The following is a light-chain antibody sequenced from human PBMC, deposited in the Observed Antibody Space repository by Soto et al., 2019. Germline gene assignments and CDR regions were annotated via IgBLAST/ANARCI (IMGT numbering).Light chain of an antibody. CDR3: QQRANWPLT. J-gene: IGKJ4*01. V-gene: IGKV3-15*01. CDR1: ESVGSN. CDR2: DAS. Sequence: IVMTQSPVTLSVSPGERATLSCRASESVGSNLAWYQQKPSQPPRLLIYDASMRETGVPPRFSGSGSGTDFTLTISSLESEDFAIYYCQQRANWPLTFGGGTKVDIK.